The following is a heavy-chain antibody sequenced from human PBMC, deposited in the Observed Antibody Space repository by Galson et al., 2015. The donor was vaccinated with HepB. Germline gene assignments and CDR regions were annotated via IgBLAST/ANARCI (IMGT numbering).Heavy chain of an antibody. CDR3: ARASTRFGELFSLDP. Sequence: SLRLSCAASGLTFSTYDMHWVRQATGKGLEWVSAIGTAGDTYYAGSVKGRFTISRENAKNSLYLQMNSLRAGDTAVYYCARASTRFGELFSLDPWGQGTLVTVSS. D-gene: IGHD3-10*01. J-gene: IGHJ5*02. V-gene: IGHV3-13*01. CDR2: IGTAGDT. CDR1: GLTFSTYD.